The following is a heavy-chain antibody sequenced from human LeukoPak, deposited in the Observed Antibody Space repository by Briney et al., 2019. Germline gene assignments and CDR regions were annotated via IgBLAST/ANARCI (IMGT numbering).Heavy chain of an antibody. J-gene: IGHJ4*02. CDR1: GGSISSGGYY. D-gene: IGHD6-6*01. CDR3: ASLIAARRRGPSVFDY. V-gene: IGHV4-31*03. CDR2: IYYSGST. Sequence: PSQTLSLTCTVSGGSISSGGYYWSWIRQHPGKGLEWIGYIYYSGSTYYNPSLKSRVTISVDTSKNQFSLKLSSVTAADMAVYYCASLIAARRRGPSVFDYWGQGTLVTVSS.